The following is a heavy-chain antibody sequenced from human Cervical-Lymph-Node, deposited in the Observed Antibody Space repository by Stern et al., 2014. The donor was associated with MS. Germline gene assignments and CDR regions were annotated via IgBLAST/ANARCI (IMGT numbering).Heavy chain of an antibody. J-gene: IGHJ4*02. Sequence: MQLVESGAEVKKPGSSVKVSCKASGGTFSSYAISWVRQAPGKGLEWMGGIIPIFGTASYAQKFQGRVTIAADESTSTAYMELSSLRSEDTSVYYCAVNIVATITHLDYWGQGTLVTVSS. CDR3: AVNIVATITHLDY. CDR1: GGTFSSYA. CDR2: IIPIFGTA. V-gene: IGHV1-69*01. D-gene: IGHD5-12*01.